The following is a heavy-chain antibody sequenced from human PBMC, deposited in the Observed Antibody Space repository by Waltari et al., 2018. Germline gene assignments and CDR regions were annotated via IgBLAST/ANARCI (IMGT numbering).Heavy chain of an antibody. D-gene: IGHD2-15*01. J-gene: IGHJ4*02. Sequence: EVQLLESGGGLVQPGGSLRLSCAASGFTFSSEALTWVRQAPGKGLEVVLRFRGSGSRTYYADSVKGRFTISRDISKNTLYLQMNSLRAEDTAVYYCAKGAVVTPLDYWGQGTQITVSS. CDR2: FRGSGSRT. CDR3: AKGAVVTPLDY. V-gene: IGHV3-23*01. CDR1: GFTFSSEA.